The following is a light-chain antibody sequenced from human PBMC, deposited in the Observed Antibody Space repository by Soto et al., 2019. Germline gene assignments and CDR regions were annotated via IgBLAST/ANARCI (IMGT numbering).Light chain of an antibody. CDR1: QSVGSN. Sequence: EIVMTQSPATLSVSPGERATLSCRASQSVGSNLAWYQQKPGQAPRLLIYGASSRATDIPARFSGSGSGTEFALTINSLQSEDSAVYFCQQYSIWPRTFGQGTKVEI. CDR3: QQYSIWPRT. V-gene: IGKV3-15*01. CDR2: GAS. J-gene: IGKJ1*01.